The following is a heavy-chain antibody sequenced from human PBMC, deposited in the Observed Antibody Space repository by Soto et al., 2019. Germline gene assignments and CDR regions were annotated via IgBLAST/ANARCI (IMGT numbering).Heavy chain of an antibody. CDR1: GFTFSDYY. CDR2: ISGSSSDT. D-gene: IGHD3-3*01. Sequence: QVQLVESGGGLVKPGGSLRLSCAASGFTFSDYYMSWIRQAPGKGLESLSYISGSSSDTKYADSVRGRFTISRDNAKNSLYLQMNGLRAEATAVDYCATGPRRLSDWCQGTPVIVSS. V-gene: IGHV3-11*05. CDR3: ATGPRRLSD. J-gene: IGHJ4*02.